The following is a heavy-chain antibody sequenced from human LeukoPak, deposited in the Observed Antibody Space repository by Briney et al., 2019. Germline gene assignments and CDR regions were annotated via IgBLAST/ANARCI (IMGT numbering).Heavy chain of an antibody. Sequence: GGSLRLSCAASGFTFSSYAMSWVRQAPGKGLEWVAFIRYDGSNKYYADSVKGRFTISRDNSKNTLYLQMNSLRAEDTAVYYCAKGKDFGVPGDYWGQGTLVTVSS. D-gene: IGHD3-3*01. V-gene: IGHV3-30*02. J-gene: IGHJ4*02. CDR2: IRYDGSNK. CDR3: AKGKDFGVPGDY. CDR1: GFTFSSYA.